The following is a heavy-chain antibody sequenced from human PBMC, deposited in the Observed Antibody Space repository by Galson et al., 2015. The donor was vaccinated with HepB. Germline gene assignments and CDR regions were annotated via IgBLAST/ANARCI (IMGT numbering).Heavy chain of an antibody. CDR2: ISSRSSYI. CDR1: GFTFSGYS. D-gene: IGHD1-26*01. Sequence: SLRLSCAASGFTFSGYSMNWVRQAPGKGLEWVSSISSRSSYIYYADSLKGRFTISRDNAKNSLYLQMNSLRAEDTAVYYCARAQIVGAIGALDYWGQGTLVTVSS. J-gene: IGHJ4*02. CDR3: ARAQIVGAIGALDY. V-gene: IGHV3-21*01.